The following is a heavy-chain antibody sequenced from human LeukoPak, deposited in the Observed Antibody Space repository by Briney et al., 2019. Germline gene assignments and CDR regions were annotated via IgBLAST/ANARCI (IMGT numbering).Heavy chain of an antibody. Sequence: PGGSLRLSCAASGFTFSSFAMHWVRQTPGKGLEWVAVTSYDGSNKYYADSVKGRFTISRDNSKNTLYLQMNSLRAEDTAVYYCAKGDEFGTTGNWGQGTLVTVSS. CDR2: TSYDGSNK. V-gene: IGHV3-30-3*01. CDR3: AKGDEFGTTGN. D-gene: IGHD1-1*01. J-gene: IGHJ4*02. CDR1: GFTFSSFA.